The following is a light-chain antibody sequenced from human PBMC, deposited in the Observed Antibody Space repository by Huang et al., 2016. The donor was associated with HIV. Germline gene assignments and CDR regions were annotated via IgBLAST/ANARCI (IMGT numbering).Light chain of an antibody. J-gene: IGKJ4*01. Sequence: EIVLTQSPGTLSLSPGERATLSCRASPSLGSSSLAWYQQKAGQAPRLLMYGASSRATGIPDRFRGSGSGTDFTLSISRLEPEDFAVDYCQQYDRSPVTFGGGTKVEIK. CDR3: QQYDRSPVT. V-gene: IGKV3-20*01. CDR1: PSLGSSS. CDR2: GAS.